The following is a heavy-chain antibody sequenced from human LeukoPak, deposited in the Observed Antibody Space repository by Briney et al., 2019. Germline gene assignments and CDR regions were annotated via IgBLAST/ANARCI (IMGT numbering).Heavy chain of an antibody. D-gene: IGHD3-16*01. CDR3: ARDGGRRLRGSDYYYGMDV. Sequence: GGSLRLSCTASGFTFSTYNMNWVRQPPGKGLEWVSPISSSSSYIYYADSVEGRFTISRDNAKNSLFLQVNSLKAEDTAVYYCARDGGRRLRGSDYYYGMDVWGQGTTVTVSS. CDR1: GFTFSTYN. CDR2: ISSSSSYI. J-gene: IGHJ6*02. V-gene: IGHV3-21*01.